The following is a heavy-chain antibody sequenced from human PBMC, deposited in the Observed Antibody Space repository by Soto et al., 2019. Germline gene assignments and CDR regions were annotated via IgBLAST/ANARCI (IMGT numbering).Heavy chain of an antibody. J-gene: IGHJ5*02. CDR1: GGTFSSYA. Sequence: QVQLVQSGAEVKKPGSSVKVSCKASGGTFSSYAISWVRQAPGQGLEWMGGIIPIFGTANYAQKFQGRVTITADESTNTAYMELGSLRSEDTAVYYCARDGIVPAAPYNWFDPWGQGTLVTGSS. CDR3: ARDGIVPAAPYNWFDP. D-gene: IGHD2-2*01. V-gene: IGHV1-69*01. CDR2: IIPIFGTA.